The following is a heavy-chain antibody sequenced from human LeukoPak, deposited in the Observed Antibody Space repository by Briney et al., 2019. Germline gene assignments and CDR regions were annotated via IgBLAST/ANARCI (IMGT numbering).Heavy chain of an antibody. CDR3: ARVLNYDRLAVAYDAFDI. CDR2: INPNSGGT. D-gene: IGHD6-19*01. V-gene: IGHV1-2*02. J-gene: IGHJ3*02. Sequence: GASVKVSCKASGGTFNSYAISWVRQAPGQGLEWMGWINPNSGGTNYAQKFQGRVTMTRDTSISTAYMELSRLRSDDTAVYYCARVLNYDRLAVAYDAFDIWGQGTMVTVSS. CDR1: GGTFNSYA.